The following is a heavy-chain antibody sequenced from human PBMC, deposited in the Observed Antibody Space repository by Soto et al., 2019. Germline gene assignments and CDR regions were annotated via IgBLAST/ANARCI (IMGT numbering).Heavy chain of an antibody. Sequence: GESLKISCKASGFTFSSYSLGWVRHMPGKGLQWMGNIFSSDSSAKYSPSFVGQVTISVDRSINTAYLQWSSLKASDTAICDCGTWRGSSWFDYWGPGTLVTVSS. CDR2: IFSSDSSA. D-gene: IGHD2-2*01. CDR1: GFTFSSYS. J-gene: IGHJ4*02. V-gene: IGHV5-51*01. CDR3: GTWRGSSWFDY.